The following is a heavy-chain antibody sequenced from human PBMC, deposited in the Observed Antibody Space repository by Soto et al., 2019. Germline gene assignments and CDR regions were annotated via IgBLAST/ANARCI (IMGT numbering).Heavy chain of an antibody. CDR2: INAGSGNT. J-gene: IGHJ3*02. D-gene: IGHD3-3*02. CDR1: GYTFSAYT. Sequence: GASVKVSCKATGYTFSAYTMNWVRQAPGQSLEWMGWINAGSGNTKYSQNFQGRVSITRDTSASTVYMELTGRTSEDTAVYYCARDTETLGPRANDALDIWGQGTMVTVSS. CDR3: ARDTETLGPRANDALDI. V-gene: IGHV1-3*01.